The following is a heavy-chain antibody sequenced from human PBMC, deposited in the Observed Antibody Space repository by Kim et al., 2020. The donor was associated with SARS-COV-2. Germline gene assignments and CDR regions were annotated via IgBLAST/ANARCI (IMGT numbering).Heavy chain of an antibody. D-gene: IGHD3-3*01. Sequence: LKSRVTISVDTSKNQFSLKLSSVTAAATAVYYCARAPSITIFGVVAFLDVWGQGTTVTVSS. CDR3: ARAPSITIFGVVAFLDV. V-gene: IGHV4-59*01. J-gene: IGHJ6*02.